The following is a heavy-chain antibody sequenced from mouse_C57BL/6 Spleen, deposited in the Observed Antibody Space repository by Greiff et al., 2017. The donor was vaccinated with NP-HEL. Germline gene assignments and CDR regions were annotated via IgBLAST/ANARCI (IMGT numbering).Heavy chain of an antibody. CDR2: IYPGGGYT. Sequence: VQLQQSGPELVKPGASVKISCKASGYTFTDYYINWVKQRPGQGLEWIGDIYPGGGYTNYNEKFKGKATLTADKSSSTAYMQFSSLTSEDSAIYYCAREGASGRELWFAYWGQGTLVTVSA. V-gene: IGHV1-63*01. J-gene: IGHJ3*01. CDR1: GYTFTDYY. CDR3: AREGASGRELWFAY.